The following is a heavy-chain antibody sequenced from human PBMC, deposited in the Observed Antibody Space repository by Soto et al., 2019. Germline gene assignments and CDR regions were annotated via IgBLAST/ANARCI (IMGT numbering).Heavy chain of an antibody. J-gene: IGHJ4*02. V-gene: IGHV4-30-4*01. D-gene: IGHD3-9*01. CDR1: GGSISSGDYY. CDR3: ARVAQLRYFDWLLPYYFDY. Sequence: QVQLQESGPGLVKPSQTLSLTCTVSGGSISSGDYYWSWIRQPPGKGLEWIGYIYYSGSTYYNPSLKSRVTISVDTSKNQFSLKLSSVTDADTAVYYCARVAQLRYFDWLLPYYFDYWGQGTLVTVSS. CDR2: IYYSGST.